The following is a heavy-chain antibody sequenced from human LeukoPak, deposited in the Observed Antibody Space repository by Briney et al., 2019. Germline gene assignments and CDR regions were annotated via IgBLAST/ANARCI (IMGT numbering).Heavy chain of an antibody. CDR2: ISGDGGTT. V-gene: IGHV3-43*02. J-gene: IGHJ6*03. Sequence: GGSLRLSCTASGFTFNDFVMQWVRQVPGKSLEWVGLISGDGGTTDYASSVEGRFTISRDNTQKSLFLEMNNLGTEDTALYYCAKSGLGDHGIFTGGGSPYYYYYLDVWGKGTTVIDS. CDR3: AKSGLGDHGIFTGGGSPYYYYYLDV. D-gene: IGHD2-8*02. CDR1: GFTFNDFV.